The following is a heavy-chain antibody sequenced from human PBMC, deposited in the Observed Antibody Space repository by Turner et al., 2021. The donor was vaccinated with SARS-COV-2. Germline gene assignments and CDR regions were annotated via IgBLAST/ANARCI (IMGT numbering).Heavy chain of an antibody. CDR1: GVTVSSNY. Sequence: EVQLVETGGGLIQHGRSMRLSCAASGVTVSSNYMSWVRQAPGKGLEWVSVSYSGGSTFYADSVKGRCTISRDNSKNTLDLQMNSLRAEDTAVYYCARDLDSYGMDVCGQGTTVTVS. CDR2: SYSGGST. V-gene: IGHV3-53*02. CDR3: ARDLDSYGMDV. J-gene: IGHJ6*02.